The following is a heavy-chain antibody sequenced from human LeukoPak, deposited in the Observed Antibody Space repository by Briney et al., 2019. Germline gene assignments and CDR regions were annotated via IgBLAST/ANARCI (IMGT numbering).Heavy chain of an antibody. CDR2: TYYRSKWYN. CDR3: ARDSPLTTVTTFPYWYFDL. Sequence: SQTLSLTCAISGVNVSSNSAAWNWIRQSPSRGLEWLGRTYYRSKWYNDYAVSVKSRITINPDTSKNQFSLQLNSVTPEDTAVYYCARDSPLTTVTTFPYWYFDLRGRGTLVTVSS. CDR1: GVNVSSNSAA. D-gene: IGHD4-17*01. V-gene: IGHV6-1*01. J-gene: IGHJ2*01.